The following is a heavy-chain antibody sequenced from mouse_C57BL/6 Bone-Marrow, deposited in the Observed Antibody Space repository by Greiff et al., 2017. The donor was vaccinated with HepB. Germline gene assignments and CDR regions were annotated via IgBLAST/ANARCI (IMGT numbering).Heavy chain of an antibody. Sequence: VQLQQSGPVLVKPGASVKMSCKASGYTFTDYYMNWVKQSHGKGLEWIGVINPYNGDTSYNQKFKGKATLTVDKTSSTAYMALSSLTSEDSAVYYCANYCGSSFAYWGQGTLVTVSA. D-gene: IGHD1-1*01. CDR3: ANYCGSSFAY. J-gene: IGHJ3*01. CDR1: GYTFTDYY. CDR2: INPYNGDT. V-gene: IGHV1-19*01.